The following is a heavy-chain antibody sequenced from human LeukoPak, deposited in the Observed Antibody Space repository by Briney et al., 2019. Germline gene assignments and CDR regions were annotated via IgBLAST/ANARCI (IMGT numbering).Heavy chain of an antibody. CDR2: INPNSGGT. CDR1: GYTFTGYY. CDR3: ARASYYYDSSGYPGYYFDY. Sequence: ASVKVSCKASGYTFTGYYMHWMRQAPGQGLEWVGWINPNSGGTNYAQKFQGRVTMTRDTSISTAYMELTRLRSDDTAVYYCARASYYYDSSGYPGYYFDYWGQGTLVTVSS. D-gene: IGHD3-22*01. V-gene: IGHV1-2*02. J-gene: IGHJ4*02.